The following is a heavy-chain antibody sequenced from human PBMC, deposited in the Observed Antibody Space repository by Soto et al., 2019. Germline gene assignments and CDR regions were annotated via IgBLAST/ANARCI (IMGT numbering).Heavy chain of an antibody. Sequence: LSCAASGCTFSSYCMHWVRQAPGRGLVWVSRIIGDGTRTTYADSVKGRFTISRDNAKNTLYLQMNSLRADDTAIYYCARVPVNSGKFDXWGQVTLVTVSX. J-gene: IGHJ4*02. CDR2: IIGDGTRT. D-gene: IGHD1-1*01. CDR3: ARVPVNSGKFDX. CDR1: GCTFSSYC. V-gene: IGHV3-74*01.